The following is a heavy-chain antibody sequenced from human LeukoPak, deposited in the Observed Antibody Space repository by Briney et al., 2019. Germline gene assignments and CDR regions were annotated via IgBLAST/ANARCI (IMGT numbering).Heavy chain of an antibody. CDR3: ASLRLGYCSRGRCYSFDY. J-gene: IGHJ4*02. D-gene: IGHD2-15*01. Sequence: GGALRLSCAASGFTFTDYPMNGVRQAPGEGGEWVSSISSSSRYIYYADSVKGGVTISRENAQNSLCLQMNTVRAQDTPAYYCASLRLGYCSRGRCYSFDYWGQGTLVTVSS. V-gene: IGHV3-21*03. CDR1: GFTFTDYP. CDR2: ISSSSRYI.